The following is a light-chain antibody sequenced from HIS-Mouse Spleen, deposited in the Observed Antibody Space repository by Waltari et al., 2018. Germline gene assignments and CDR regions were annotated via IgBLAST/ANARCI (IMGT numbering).Light chain of an antibody. J-gene: IGLJ3*02. CDR1: SSNIGSNY. CDR3: AAWDDSLSGPV. V-gene: IGLV1-47*01. Sequence: QSVLTQPPSASGTPGQRVTISCSGSSSNIGSNYVYWYQQLPGTAPKLLIYRNIQRPSGVPDRFSGSKSGTSASLAISGLLSEDEAEYYCAAWDDSLSGPVFGGGTKLTVL. CDR2: RNI.